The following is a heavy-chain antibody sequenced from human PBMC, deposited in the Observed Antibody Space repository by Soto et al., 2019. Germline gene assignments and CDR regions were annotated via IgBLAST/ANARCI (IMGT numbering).Heavy chain of an antibody. V-gene: IGHV1-18*01. Sequence: QVQLVQSGAEVKKPGASVKVSCKASGYIFSDYDITWVRQAPGQGLEWMGRINGYNGNTIHAQKFQGRVTLTTDTSTGTAYMELRSLRSDDSAVYYCARGKTVAATGYFDYWGQGNLVTVSS. CDR1: GYIFSDYD. CDR3: ARGKTVAATGYFDY. J-gene: IGHJ4*02. CDR2: INGYNGNT. D-gene: IGHD6-19*01.